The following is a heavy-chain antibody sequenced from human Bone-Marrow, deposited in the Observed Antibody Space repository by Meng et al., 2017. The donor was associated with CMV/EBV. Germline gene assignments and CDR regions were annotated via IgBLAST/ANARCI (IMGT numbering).Heavy chain of an antibody. D-gene: IGHD2-2*02. CDR3: ARDRRYCSSTSCYKSGAGFDP. CDR1: TCYY. V-gene: IGHV1-2*02. J-gene: IGHJ5*02. CDR2: INPNSGGT. Sequence: TCYYMHWVRQAPGQGLEWMGWINPNSGGTNYAQKFQGRVTMTRDTSISTAYMELSRLRSDDTAVYYCARDRRYCSSTSCYKSGAGFDPWGQGTLVTVSS.